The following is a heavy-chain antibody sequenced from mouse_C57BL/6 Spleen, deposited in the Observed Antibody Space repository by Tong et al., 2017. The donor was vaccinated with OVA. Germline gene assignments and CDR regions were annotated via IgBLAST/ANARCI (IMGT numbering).Heavy chain of an antibody. Sequence: EVQLQESGGGLVQPGGSLKLSCAASGFTFSDYGMAWVRQAPRKGPEWVAFISNMAYSIYYADTVTGRFTISRENAKNTLYLEMSSLRSEDTAMYYCARLDYGYDGFAYWGQGTLVTVSA. J-gene: IGHJ3*01. CDR1: GFTFSDYG. D-gene: IGHD2-2*01. V-gene: IGHV5-15*01. CDR3: ARLDYGYDGFAY. CDR2: ISNMAYSI.